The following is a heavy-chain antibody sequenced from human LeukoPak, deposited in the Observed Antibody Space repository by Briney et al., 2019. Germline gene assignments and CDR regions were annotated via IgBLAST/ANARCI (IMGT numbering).Heavy chain of an antibody. V-gene: IGHV4-30-4*02. CDR1: GGSITSGEHY. CDR2: VAYTGST. CDR3: ARDSRYSYGSGGMDL. D-gene: IGHD3-10*01. Sequence: PSETLSLTCTVSGGSITSGEHYCSWIRQPPGKGLEWIGYVAYTGSTNYNPSLKSRVTISIDTFRSQFSLNLTSVTVADTAVYYCARDSRYSYGSGGMDLWGQGTTVTVSS. J-gene: IGHJ6*02.